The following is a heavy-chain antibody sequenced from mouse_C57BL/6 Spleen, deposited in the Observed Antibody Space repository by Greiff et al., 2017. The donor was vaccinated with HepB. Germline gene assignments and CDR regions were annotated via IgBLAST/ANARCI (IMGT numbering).Heavy chain of an antibody. CDR3: ARDGSSYWFAY. CDR1: GYTFTDYY. J-gene: IGHJ3*01. V-gene: IGHV1-76*01. CDR2: IYPGSGNT. Sequence: VKLQESGAELVRPGASVKLSCKASGYTFTDYYINWVKQRPGQGLEWIARIYPGSGNTYYNEKFKGKATLTAEKSSSTAYMQLSSLTSEDSAVYFCARDGSSYWFAYWGQGTLVTVSA. D-gene: IGHD1-1*01.